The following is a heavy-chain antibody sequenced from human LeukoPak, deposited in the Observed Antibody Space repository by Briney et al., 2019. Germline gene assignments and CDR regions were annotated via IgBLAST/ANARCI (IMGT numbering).Heavy chain of an antibody. CDR2: ISGSGGGT. D-gene: IGHD3-22*01. Sequence: PGGSLRLSCAVSGITLSNYGMSWVRQAPGKGLEWVAGISGSGGGTKYADSMKGRFTISRDNPKNSLYLQMNSLRAEDTAMYFCAKRGVVIRVILVGFHKEAYYFDSWGQGALVTVSS. J-gene: IGHJ4*02. CDR3: AKRGVVIRVILVGFHKEAYYFDS. CDR1: GITLSNYG. V-gene: IGHV3-23*01.